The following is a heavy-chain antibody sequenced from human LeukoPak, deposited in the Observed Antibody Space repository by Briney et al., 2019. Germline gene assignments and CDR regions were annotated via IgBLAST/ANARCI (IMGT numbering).Heavy chain of an antibody. CDR1: GFTFTTYT. Sequence: GGSLRLSCAASGFTFTTYTMNWVRQAPGKGLEWVSSISSSSSYIYYADSVKGRFTISRDNAKNSLFLQMNSLRAEDTAVYYCARGRGSWYGVYFDYWGQGTLVTVSS. CDR3: ARGRGSWYGVYFDY. CDR2: ISSSSSYI. V-gene: IGHV3-21*01. D-gene: IGHD6-13*01. J-gene: IGHJ4*02.